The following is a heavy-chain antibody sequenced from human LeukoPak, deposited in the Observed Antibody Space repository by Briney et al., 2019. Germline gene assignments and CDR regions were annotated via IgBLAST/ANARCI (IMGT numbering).Heavy chain of an antibody. J-gene: IGHJ4*02. V-gene: IGHV4-34*01. Sequence: SETLSLTCAVYGGSFSGYYWSWIRQPPGKGLEWIGEINHSGSTNYNPSLKSRATISVDTSKNQFSLKLSSVTAADTAVYYCARRTSSSWYFDYWGQGTLVTVSS. CDR3: ARRTSSSWYFDY. CDR1: GGSFSGYY. CDR2: INHSGST. D-gene: IGHD6-13*01.